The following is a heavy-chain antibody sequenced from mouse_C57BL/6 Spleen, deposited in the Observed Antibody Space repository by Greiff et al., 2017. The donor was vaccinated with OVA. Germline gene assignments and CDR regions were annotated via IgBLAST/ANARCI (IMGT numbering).Heavy chain of an antibody. D-gene: IGHD2-1*01. Sequence: VQLQQSGPELVKPGASVKISCKASGYSFTGYYMNWVKQSPEKGLEWIGEINPSTGGTTYNQKFKGKATLTVDKSSSTAYMQLKSLTSEDSAVYDGARDLYGNCRWLAYWGQGTLVTVSA. CDR3: ARDLYGNCRWLAY. J-gene: IGHJ3*01. CDR1: GYSFTGYY. CDR2: INPSTGGT. V-gene: IGHV1-42*01.